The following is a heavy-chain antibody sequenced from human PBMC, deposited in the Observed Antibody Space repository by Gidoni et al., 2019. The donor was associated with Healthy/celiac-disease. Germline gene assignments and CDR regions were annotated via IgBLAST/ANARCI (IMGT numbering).Heavy chain of an antibody. Sequence: VKHSQPLSLTCTVSGGSIRSGGYYWSWIRQHPGKGLEWIGYIYYSGSTYYNPSRKSRVTISVDTSKNQSSLKLSSVTAADTAVYYCARESGGGIANAFDIWGQGTMVTVSS. J-gene: IGHJ3*02. CDR2: IYYSGST. CDR3: ARESGGGIANAFDI. CDR1: GGSIRSGGYY. V-gene: IGHV4-31*03. D-gene: IGHD6-13*01.